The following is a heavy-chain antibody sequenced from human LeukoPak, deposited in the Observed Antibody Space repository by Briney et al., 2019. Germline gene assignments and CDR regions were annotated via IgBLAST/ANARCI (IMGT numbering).Heavy chain of an antibody. D-gene: IGHD3-10*01. V-gene: IGHV4-30-4*01. CDR2: IYSSGTT. J-gene: IGHJ4*02. Sequence: SETLSLTCTVSGGSISSGDYYWSWIRQPPGKGLEWIGYIYSSGTTYYNPSLKSRLTISIDASKNQFSLKLTSVTAADTAFYYCARAGISMIRALHWGQGTLVTVSS. CDR1: GGSISSGDYY. CDR3: ARAGISMIRALH.